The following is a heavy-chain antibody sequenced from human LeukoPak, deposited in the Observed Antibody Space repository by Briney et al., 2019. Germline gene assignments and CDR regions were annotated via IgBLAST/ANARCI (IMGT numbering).Heavy chain of an antibody. Sequence: SETLSLTCTVSGGSISSSSYYWGWIRQPPGKGLEWIGSIYYSGSTYYNPSLKSRVTISVDTSKNQFSLKLSSVTAADTAVYYCARHDGFILYNWFDPWGQGTLVTVSS. J-gene: IGHJ5*02. V-gene: IGHV4-39*01. CDR1: GGSISSSSYY. CDR2: IYYSGST. D-gene: IGHD5-24*01. CDR3: ARHDGFILYNWFDP.